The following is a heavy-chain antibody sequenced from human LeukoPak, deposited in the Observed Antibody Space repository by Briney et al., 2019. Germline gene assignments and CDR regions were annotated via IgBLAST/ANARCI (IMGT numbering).Heavy chain of an antibody. Sequence: SVKVSCKASGGTFSSYAISWVRQAPGQGLEWMGRIIPILGIANYAQKFQGRVTITADKSTSTAYMELSSLRSEDTAVYYCARDQGGSVVVPAALTFGYWGQGTLVTVSS. D-gene: IGHD2-2*01. CDR3: ARDQGGSVVVPAALTFGY. CDR2: IIPILGIA. V-gene: IGHV1-69*04. J-gene: IGHJ4*02. CDR1: GGTFSSYA.